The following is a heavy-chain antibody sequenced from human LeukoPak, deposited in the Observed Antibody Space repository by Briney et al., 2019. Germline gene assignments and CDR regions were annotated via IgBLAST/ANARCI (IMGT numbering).Heavy chain of an antibody. J-gene: IGHJ4*02. CDR2: IYPGDSDT. D-gene: IGHD3-3*01. CDR1: GYTFSSYW. V-gene: IGHV5-51*01. CDR3: ARQNDFRLDY. Sequence: GGSLRLSCKGSGYTFSSYWICWVRQMPGKGLEWMGIIYPGDSDTRYSPSLQGQVTISVDTSIGTAYLQWSSLKASDTAIYYCARQNDFRLDYWGQGTLVTVSS.